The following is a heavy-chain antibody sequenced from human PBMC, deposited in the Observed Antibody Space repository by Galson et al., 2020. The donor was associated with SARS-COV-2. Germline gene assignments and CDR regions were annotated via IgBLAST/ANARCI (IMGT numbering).Heavy chain of an antibody. CDR2: ISYDGSNK. Sequence: GESLKISCAASGFTFSSYAMHWVRQAPGKGLEWVAVISYDGSNKYYADSVKGRFTISRDNSKNMVWLQMNSLRTEDTAVYYCARDHYGDNVLAFGDFNERALVFWGQGTRVIVSS. J-gene: IGHJ4*02. D-gene: IGHD4-17*01. CDR3: ARDHYGDNVLAFGDFNERALVF. CDR1: GFTFSSYA. V-gene: IGHV3-30*14.